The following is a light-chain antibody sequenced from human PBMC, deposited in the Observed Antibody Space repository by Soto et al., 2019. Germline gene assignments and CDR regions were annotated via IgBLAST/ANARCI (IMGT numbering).Light chain of an antibody. CDR2: AAS. Sequence: DIQMTQSPSSLSASLGDRVTIACRASQSISRYLHWYQHKPGKAPNLLIYAASSLKPGVPSRFSGSGSGTDFTLTISSLQPEDFATYYCQQTYSIPLTFGGGTKVEI. CDR3: QQTYSIPLT. CDR1: QSISRY. J-gene: IGKJ4*01. V-gene: IGKV1-39*01.